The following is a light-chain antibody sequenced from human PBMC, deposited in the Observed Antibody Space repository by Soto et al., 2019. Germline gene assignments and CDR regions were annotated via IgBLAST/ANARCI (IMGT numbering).Light chain of an antibody. CDR2: AAS. J-gene: IGKJ3*01. V-gene: IGKV1-9*01. CDR1: QGISSY. Sequence: DIQLTQSPSFLSASVGDRVTITCRASQGISSYLAWYQQKPGKAPKLLIYAASTLQSGVPSRFSGSGSGTEFTLTISSLQPEDFATYYCQQLNSHPFTFAPGTKVDIK. CDR3: QQLNSHPFT.